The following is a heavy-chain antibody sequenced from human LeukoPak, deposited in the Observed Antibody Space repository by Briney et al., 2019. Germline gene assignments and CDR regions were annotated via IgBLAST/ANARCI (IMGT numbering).Heavy chain of an antibody. V-gene: IGHV4-4*08. CDR1: GVSISNYY. D-gene: IGHD3-9*01. J-gene: IGHJ4*02. CDR3: ARGYFY. CDR2: VYNSGRT. Sequence: SETLSLTCIVSGVSISNYYWSWIRQPPGKGLEWIGYVYNSGRTSYNPYLKGRVSISADMPKKQFSLKLTSVTAADTAVYYCARGYFYWGQGALVTVSS.